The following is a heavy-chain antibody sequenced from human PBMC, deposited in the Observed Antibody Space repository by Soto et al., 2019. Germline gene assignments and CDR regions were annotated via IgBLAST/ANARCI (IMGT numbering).Heavy chain of an antibody. Sequence: SETLSLTCAVSGGSISSGGYSWSWIRQPPGEGLEWIGYIYHSGSTYYNPSLKSRVTISVDRSKNQFSLKLSSVTAADTAVYYCARAKDYYGLGSYRGVNWFHLSCQAPLVTVSS. J-gene: IGHJ5*02. CDR2: IYHSGST. CDR3: ARAKDYYGLGSYRGVNWFHL. CDR1: GGSISSGGYS. V-gene: IGHV4-30-2*01. D-gene: IGHD3-10*01.